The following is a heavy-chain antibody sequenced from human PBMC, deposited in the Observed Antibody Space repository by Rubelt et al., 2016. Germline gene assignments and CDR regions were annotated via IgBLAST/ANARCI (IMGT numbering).Heavy chain of an antibody. Sequence: EVQLLESGGGLVQPGGSLRLSCAASGFTFSSYWMHWVRQAPGQGLVWVSRINIDGSTASYADSVLGRFTISRDNAKNTLLLQKNSLRAEDTAVYYCASNARGSYLYNYFDYWGQGTLVTVSS. J-gene: IGHJ4*02. CDR3: ASNARGSYLYNYFDY. V-gene: IGHV3-74*02. CDR2: INIDGSTA. D-gene: IGHD3-16*02. CDR1: GFTFSSYW.